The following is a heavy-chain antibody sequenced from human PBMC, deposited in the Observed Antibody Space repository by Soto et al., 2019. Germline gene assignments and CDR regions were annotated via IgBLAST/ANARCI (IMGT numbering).Heavy chain of an antibody. J-gene: IGHJ3*02. CDR1: GYSFTSYW. CDR2: IYPGDSDT. Sequence: PXXSLKISCKGSGYSFTSYWICWVPQMPGKGLEWMGIIYPGDSDTRYSPSFQGQVTISADKSISTAYLQWSSLKDSDTAMYYCATRGYSSGWYAFDIWGQGTMVTVSS. CDR3: ATRGYSSGWYAFDI. V-gene: IGHV5-51*01. D-gene: IGHD6-19*01.